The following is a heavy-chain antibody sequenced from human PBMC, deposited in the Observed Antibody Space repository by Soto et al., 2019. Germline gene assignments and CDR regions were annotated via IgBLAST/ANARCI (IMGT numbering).Heavy chain of an antibody. CDR3: ARAGIAARPYGMDV. J-gene: IGHJ6*02. V-gene: IGHV1-8*01. D-gene: IGHD6-6*01. CDR2: MNPNSGNT. Sequence: ASVKVSCKASGYTFTSYDINWVRQATGQGLEWMGWMNPNSGNTGYAQKFQGRVTMTRNTSIGTAYMELSSLRSEDTAVYYCARAGIAARPYGMDVWGQGTTATVSS. CDR1: GYTFTSYD.